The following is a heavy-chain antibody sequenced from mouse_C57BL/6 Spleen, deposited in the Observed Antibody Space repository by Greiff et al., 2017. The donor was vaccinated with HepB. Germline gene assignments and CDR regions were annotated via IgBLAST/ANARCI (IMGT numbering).Heavy chain of an antibody. CDR1: GYTFTSYW. Sequence: QVQLQQPGAELVRPGSSVKLSCKASGYTFTSYWMDWVKQRPGQGLEWIGNIYPSDSETHYNQKFKDKATLTVDKSSSTAYMQLSSLTSEDSAVYYCARRRWLRFDYWGQGTTLTVSS. V-gene: IGHV1-61*01. D-gene: IGHD2-2*01. J-gene: IGHJ2*01. CDR3: ARRRWLRFDY. CDR2: IYPSDSET.